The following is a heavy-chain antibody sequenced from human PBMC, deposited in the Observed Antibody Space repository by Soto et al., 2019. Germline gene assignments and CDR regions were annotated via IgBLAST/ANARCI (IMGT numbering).Heavy chain of an antibody. CDR3: ARGYYYDSSGYYSGAFDI. Sequence: EVQLLESGGGLVQPGGSLRLSCAASGFTFSSYAMSWVRQAPGKGLEWVSAIGTAGDTYYPGSVKGRFTISRENAKNSLYLQMNSLRAGDTAVYYCARGYYYDSSGYYSGAFDIWGQGTMVTVSS. CDR2: IGTAGDT. D-gene: IGHD3-22*01. V-gene: IGHV3-13*01. CDR1: GFTFSSYA. J-gene: IGHJ3*02.